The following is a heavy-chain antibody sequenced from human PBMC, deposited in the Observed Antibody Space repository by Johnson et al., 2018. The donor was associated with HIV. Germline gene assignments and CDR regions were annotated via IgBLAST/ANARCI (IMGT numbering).Heavy chain of an antibody. CDR2: IWYDGSNK. CDR3: ARELGSGWGETADAFDI. J-gene: IGHJ3*02. CDR1: GFTFSRYG. V-gene: IGHV3-33*01. Sequence: QVQLVESGGGVDQPGRSLRLSCASSGFTFSRYGMHLVRQAPGKGLEWVAVIWYDGSNKSYADSVKGRFTISRDNSKNTLYLQMNSLRAEDTAVYYCARELGSGWGETADAFDIWGQGTMVTVSS. D-gene: IGHD6-19*01.